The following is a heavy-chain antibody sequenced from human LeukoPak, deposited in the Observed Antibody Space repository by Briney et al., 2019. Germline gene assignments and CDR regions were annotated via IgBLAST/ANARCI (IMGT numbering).Heavy chain of an antibody. CDR1: GFPLSSYG. V-gene: IGHV3-48*03. CDR3: ARELSY. CDR2: ISSSGSTI. Sequence: GGSLRLPCAAWGFPLSSYGMLGVGQAPAKGMEWVSYISSSGSTIYYADSVKGRFTISRDNAKNSLYLQIHSLRAEDTAVYYCARELSYWGQGTLVTVSS. J-gene: IGHJ4*02.